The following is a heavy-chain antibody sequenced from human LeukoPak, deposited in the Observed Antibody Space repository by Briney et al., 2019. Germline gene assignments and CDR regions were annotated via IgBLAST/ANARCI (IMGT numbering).Heavy chain of an antibody. CDR2: IRGSGGST. V-gene: IGHV3-23*01. D-gene: IGHD2-15*01. CDR3: AKDFGYCGSSSCSDYFDY. Sequence: GRSLRLSCAASGFTFSSYAMSWVRQAPGKGLEWVSAIRGSGGSTYYADSVKGRFTISRDNSKNTLYLQMSSLRAEDTAVYYCAKDFGYCGSSSCSDYFDYWGQGTLVTVSS. J-gene: IGHJ4*02. CDR1: GFTFSSYA.